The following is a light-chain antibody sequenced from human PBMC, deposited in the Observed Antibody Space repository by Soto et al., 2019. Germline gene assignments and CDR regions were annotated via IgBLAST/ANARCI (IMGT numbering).Light chain of an antibody. CDR2: DAS. J-gene: IGKJ3*01. CDR1: QSISSW. V-gene: IGKV1-5*01. Sequence: DIQMTQSPSTLSASVGDRVTITCRASQSISSWLAWYQQKPGKAPKLLIYDASSLESGVPSRFSGSGSGPEFTLTISSLQPDDFATYYCQQYNSYSTFGPGTKVDIK. CDR3: QQYNSYST.